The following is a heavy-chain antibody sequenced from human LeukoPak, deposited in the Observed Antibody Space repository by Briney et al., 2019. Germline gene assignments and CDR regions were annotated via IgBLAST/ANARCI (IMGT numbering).Heavy chain of an antibody. J-gene: IGHJ4*02. CDR1: GFTFSSYW. D-gene: IGHD3/OR15-3a*01. Sequence: GGSLRLSCAASGFTFSSYWMHWVRQAPGKGLVWVSRINSDGSSTSYADSVKGRFTISIDTSKNQISLRLTSVTATDTAMYYCARQTGSGLFTLPGGQGTLVTVSS. V-gene: IGHV3-74*01. CDR2: INSDGSST. CDR3: ARQTGSGLFTLP.